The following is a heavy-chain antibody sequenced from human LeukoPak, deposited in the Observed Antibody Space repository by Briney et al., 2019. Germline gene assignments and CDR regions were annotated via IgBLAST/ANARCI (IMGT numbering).Heavy chain of an antibody. CDR2: IKGDGSDK. J-gene: IGHJ6*04. CDR1: GFTYTNYW. Sequence: GGSLRLSCVASGFTYTNYWMAWVRQAPGKGLEWVANIKGDGSDKNHADSVKGRFTVSRDNAKNSLYLEMNNLRAEDTAVYYCAGIYGMDVWGKGTTVTVSS. V-gene: IGHV3-7*03. CDR3: AGIYGMDV.